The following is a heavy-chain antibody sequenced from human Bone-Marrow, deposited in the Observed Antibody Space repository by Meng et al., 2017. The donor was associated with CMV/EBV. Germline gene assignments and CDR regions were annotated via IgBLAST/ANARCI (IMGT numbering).Heavy chain of an antibody. J-gene: IGHJ4*02. CDR2: ISYDGSYK. CDR3: ARGQDDFWSGYYTF. D-gene: IGHD3-3*01. Sequence: GESLKISCAASGFIFSGYAMHWVRQAPGKGLDWVAVISYDGSYKYHADSVKGRFTISRDNSKNTLYLQMNSLRAEDTAVYYCARGQDDFWSGYYTFWGQGTLVTCSS. CDR1: GFIFSGYA. V-gene: IGHV3-30*04.